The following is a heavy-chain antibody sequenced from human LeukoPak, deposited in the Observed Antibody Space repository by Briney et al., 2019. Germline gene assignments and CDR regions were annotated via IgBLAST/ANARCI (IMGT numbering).Heavy chain of an antibody. CDR2: INPNSADT. J-gene: IGHJ4*02. D-gene: IGHD5-18*01. Sequence: ASVTVSCKASGYTFTGYYIDWVRQAHGQGLEWMGWINPNSADTNYAQKFQGRVTMTRDTSISTAYMELSSLRSDDTAVYYCGRFFSYGQTYYLDYWGQGTLVTVS. CDR1: GYTFTGYY. CDR3: GRFFSYGQTYYLDY. V-gene: IGHV1-2*02.